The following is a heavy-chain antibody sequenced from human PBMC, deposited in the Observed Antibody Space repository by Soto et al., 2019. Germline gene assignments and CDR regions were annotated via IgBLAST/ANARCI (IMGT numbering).Heavy chain of an antibody. CDR3: AKNQGVELVPLATVDWFDP. CDR1: GFIFENFG. V-gene: IGHV3-23*01. CDR2: ISGSGFKK. D-gene: IGHD1-26*01. Sequence: GGSLRLSCAASGFIFENFGMSWVRQAPGKGLEWISSISGSGFKKYYADSVKGRFTISRDNSKSTVYLELNNLSAEDTAVYHCAKNQGVELVPLATVDWFDPWGQGSVVNV. J-gene: IGHJ5*02.